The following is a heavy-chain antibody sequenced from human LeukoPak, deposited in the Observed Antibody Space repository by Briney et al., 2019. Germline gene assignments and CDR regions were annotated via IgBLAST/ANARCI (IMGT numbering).Heavy chain of an antibody. J-gene: IGHJ6*03. Sequence: SETLSLTCTVSGGSISSYYWSWIRQPAGKGLEWIGRIYTSGSTNYNPSLKSRVTMSVDTSKNQFSLKLSSVTAADTAVYYCAREIREVRGVIIHYYYYMDVWGKGTTVTISS. CDR3: AREIREVRGVIIHYYYYMDV. CDR1: GGSISSYY. V-gene: IGHV4-4*07. CDR2: IYTSGST. D-gene: IGHD3-10*01.